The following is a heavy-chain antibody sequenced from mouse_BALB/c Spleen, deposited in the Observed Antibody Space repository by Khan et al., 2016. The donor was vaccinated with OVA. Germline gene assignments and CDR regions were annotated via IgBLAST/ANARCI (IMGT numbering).Heavy chain of an antibody. CDR1: GYTFTSYD. V-gene: IGHV1-85*01. J-gene: IGHJ3*01. Sequence: QVRLQQSGAELVKPGASVKLSCKASGYTFTSYDINWVRQRPEQGFEWIGWMFPGDGSTKYNENFKGKATLTTDKSSSTAYMQLSRLTSEDSGAYFCARGGYGGFAYWGQGTLVTVSA. CDR3: ARGGYGGFAY. D-gene: IGHD2-14*01. CDR2: MFPGDGST.